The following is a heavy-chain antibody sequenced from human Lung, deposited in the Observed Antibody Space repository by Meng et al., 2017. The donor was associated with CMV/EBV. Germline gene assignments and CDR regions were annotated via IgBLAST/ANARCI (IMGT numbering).Heavy chain of an antibody. J-gene: IGHJ4*02. CDR3: ARGRTDFDS. CDR1: SGSPTDYF. Sequence: GSLRLSCAVYSGSPTDYFWSWIRQSPEKGLEWIGDISHSGRTNYNPSLKSRVTISVDTSSNQFFLKVTSVTAADTAVYYCARGRTDFDSWGQGTLVTVYS. D-gene: IGHD1-1*01. V-gene: IGHV4-34*01. CDR2: ISHSGRT.